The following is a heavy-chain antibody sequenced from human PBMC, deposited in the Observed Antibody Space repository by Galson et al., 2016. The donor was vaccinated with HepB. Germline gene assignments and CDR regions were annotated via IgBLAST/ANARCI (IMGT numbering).Heavy chain of an antibody. Sequence: SLRLSCAASGFTFNDYYMSWIRQAPGKGLEWISFISSSYNTIKYAKSVKGRFTISRDNAKNSLYLQMNSLRAEDTAVYYCAKPYYCDSNGYYGGAFDIWGQGTMVTVSS. CDR2: ISSSYNTI. CDR1: GFTFNDYY. V-gene: IGHV3-11*01. CDR3: AKPYYCDSNGYYGGAFDI. D-gene: IGHD3-22*01. J-gene: IGHJ3*02.